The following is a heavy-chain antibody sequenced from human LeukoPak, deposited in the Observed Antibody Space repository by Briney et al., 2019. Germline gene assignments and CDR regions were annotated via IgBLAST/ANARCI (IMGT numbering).Heavy chain of an antibody. V-gene: IGHV4-4*07. CDR1: GGSIRNYF. D-gene: IGHD3-22*01. Sequence: SETLSLTCSVSGGSIRNYFWSWIRQPAGKGLEWIGRIYTSGSTDYNPSLRSRVTMSVDTSRNQFSLKLSSVTAADTAVYYCARGSSGYYGYWGQGTLVTVSS. CDR3: ARGSSGYYGY. J-gene: IGHJ4*02. CDR2: IYTSGST.